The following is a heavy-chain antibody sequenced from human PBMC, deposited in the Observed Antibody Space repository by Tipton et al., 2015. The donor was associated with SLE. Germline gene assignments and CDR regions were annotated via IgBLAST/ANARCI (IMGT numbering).Heavy chain of an antibody. CDR3: ARDGRGDYPKGVMDV. Sequence: SLRLSCAASKFSFSDFYMSWIRQTPGKGLEWVSYISGRGNTKDYTDSVKGRFIISRDNAKNSLYLQMNSLRAEDTAVYYCARDGRGDYPKGVMDVWGKGTMVTVSS. CDR2: ISGRGNTK. J-gene: IGHJ6*04. D-gene: IGHD4-17*01. CDR1: KFSFSDFY. V-gene: IGHV3-11*04.